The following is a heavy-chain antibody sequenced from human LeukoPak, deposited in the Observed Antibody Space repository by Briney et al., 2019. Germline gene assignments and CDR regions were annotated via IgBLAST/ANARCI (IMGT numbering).Heavy chain of an antibody. J-gene: IGHJ6*02. V-gene: IGHV4-34*01. CDR3: ARLVRIRAALSYDYGMDV. Sequence: SETLSLTCSVSGGSFTGYFWSWIRQPPGKGPEWVGEINHSGNTNYNPSLKSRVTISVDTSKNQFSLKLRSVTTADTAVYYCARLVRIRAALSYDYGMDVWGQGTTVTVSS. CDR2: INHSGNT. D-gene: IGHD2-15*01. CDR1: GGSFTGYF.